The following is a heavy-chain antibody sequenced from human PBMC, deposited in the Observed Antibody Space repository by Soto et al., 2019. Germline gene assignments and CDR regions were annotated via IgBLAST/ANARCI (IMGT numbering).Heavy chain of an antibody. Sequence: SETLSLTCTVSGGSVSSGSYYWSWIRQPPGKGLEWIGYIYYSGSTNYNPSLKSRVTISVDTSKNQFSLKLSSVTAADTAVYYCARDSGSGILYYYGMDVWGQGTTVTVSS. J-gene: IGHJ6*02. CDR2: IYYSGST. CDR3: ARDSGSGILYYYGMDV. V-gene: IGHV4-61*01. CDR1: GGSVSSGSYY. D-gene: IGHD3-10*01.